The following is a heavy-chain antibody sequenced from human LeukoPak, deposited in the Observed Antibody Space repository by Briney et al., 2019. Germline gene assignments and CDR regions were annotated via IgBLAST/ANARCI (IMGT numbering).Heavy chain of an antibody. CDR3: AKAPYSSGWYERFDP. D-gene: IGHD6-19*01. V-gene: IGHV3-23*01. J-gene: IGHJ5*02. CDR1: GFTFSSYA. Sequence: GGSLRLSCAASGFTFSSYATSWVRQAPGKGLEWVSAISGSGGSTYYADSVKGRFTISRDNSKNTLYLQMNSLRAEDTAVYYCAKAPYSSGWYERFDPWGQGTLVTVSS. CDR2: ISGSGGST.